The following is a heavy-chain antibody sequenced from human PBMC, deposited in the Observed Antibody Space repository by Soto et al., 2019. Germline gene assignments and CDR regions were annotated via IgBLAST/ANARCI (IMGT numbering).Heavy chain of an antibody. D-gene: IGHD2-8*01. CDR1: GYTSSIYG. CDR2: ISGYNGNT. J-gene: IGHJ2*01. V-gene: IGHV1-18*04. CDR3: ARDVSGCTYPWFFDL. Sequence: QGQLVQSGAEVQKPGASVNVSCKAAGYTSSIYGISWVRQAPGQWLEWMAWISGYNGNTKYAQKSQGRVTVATDTTLTGAYMELRSLRADDTAVYYCARDVSGCTYPWFFDLWDRGTLVTVSS.